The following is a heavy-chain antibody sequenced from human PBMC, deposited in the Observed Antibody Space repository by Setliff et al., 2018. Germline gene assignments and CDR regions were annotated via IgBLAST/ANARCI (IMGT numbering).Heavy chain of an antibody. J-gene: IGHJ4*02. CDR3: ARAIGDYVMDS. V-gene: IGHV3-43*01. CDR1: GFTFDDHT. D-gene: IGHD4-17*01. CDR2: ISWDGESA. Sequence: GESLKISCEASGFTFDDHTMHWVRQAPGRGLEWISVISWDGESAEYAASVRGRFAIARDNSKNILYLQMNSLRRDDTALYFCARAIGDYVMDSWGQGTLVTVSS.